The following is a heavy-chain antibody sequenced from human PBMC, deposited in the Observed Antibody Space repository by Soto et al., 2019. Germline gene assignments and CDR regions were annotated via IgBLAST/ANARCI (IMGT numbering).Heavy chain of an antibody. Sequence: GASVKVSCKASGYTFTSYGISWVRQAPGQGLEWMGWISAYNGNTNYAQKLQGRVTVTTDTSTSTAYMELRSLRCDDTAVYYCARDPAAVAGKLDYWGQGTLVTVSS. D-gene: IGHD6-19*01. CDR2: ISAYNGNT. CDR3: ARDPAAVAGKLDY. CDR1: GYTFTSYG. J-gene: IGHJ4*02. V-gene: IGHV1-18*01.